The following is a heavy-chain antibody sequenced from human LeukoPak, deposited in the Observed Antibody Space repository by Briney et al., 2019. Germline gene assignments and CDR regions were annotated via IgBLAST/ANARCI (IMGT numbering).Heavy chain of an antibody. V-gene: IGHV4-30-2*01. Sequence: PSETLSLTCAVSGGSISSGGYSWSWIRQPPGKGLEWIGYIYHSGSTYYNPSLKGRVTISVDRSKNQFSLKLSSVTAADTAVYYCARNRYYDSSGWYFDYWGQGTLVTVSS. CDR1: GGSISSGGYS. CDR3: ARNRYYDSSGWYFDY. CDR2: IYHSGST. D-gene: IGHD3-22*01. J-gene: IGHJ4*02.